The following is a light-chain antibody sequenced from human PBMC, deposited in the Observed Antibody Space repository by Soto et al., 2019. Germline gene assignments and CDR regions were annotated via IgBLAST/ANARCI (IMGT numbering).Light chain of an antibody. CDR1: QSISSW. CDR3: QQYNHWYT. V-gene: IGKV1-5*03. Sequence: DIQMTQSPSTLSASVGDRVTITCRASQSISSWLAWYQQKPGKAPNLLIYKASSLQSGVPSRFSGSGSGTEFTLTISSLQPDDFATYYCQQYNHWYTFGQGTKLEIQ. J-gene: IGKJ2*01. CDR2: KAS.